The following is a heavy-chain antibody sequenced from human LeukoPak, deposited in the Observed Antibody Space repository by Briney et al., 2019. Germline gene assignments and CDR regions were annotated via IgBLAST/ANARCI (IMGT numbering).Heavy chain of an antibody. D-gene: IGHD3-9*01. CDR2: IKLDGTER. CDR3: ARDRSDIVTGYNDAFDV. V-gene: IGHV3-7*01. J-gene: IGHJ3*01. CDR1: GFSFSSYW. Sequence: GGSRRLSCAASGFSFSSYWMSWVRQAAGKGLEWVATIKLDGTERYYVESVRGRLTVSRDNAKNSLYLQMNSLRAEDTAVYYCARDRSDIVTGYNDAFDVWGQGTMVTVSP.